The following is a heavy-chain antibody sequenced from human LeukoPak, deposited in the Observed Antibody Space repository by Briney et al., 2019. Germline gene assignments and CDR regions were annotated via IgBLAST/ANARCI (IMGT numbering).Heavy chain of an antibody. V-gene: IGHV3-21*06. D-gene: IGHD1-26*01. Sequence: GGSLRLSCAASGFTFSSYSMNWVRQAPGKGLEWVSSISGSSSYIYYADSVKGRFTISRDNAKNSLYLQMNSLRAEDTAVYYCARESRSGYYYYYYMDVWGKGTTVTISS. CDR2: ISGSSSYI. CDR3: ARESRSGYYYYYYMDV. CDR1: GFTFSSYS. J-gene: IGHJ6*03.